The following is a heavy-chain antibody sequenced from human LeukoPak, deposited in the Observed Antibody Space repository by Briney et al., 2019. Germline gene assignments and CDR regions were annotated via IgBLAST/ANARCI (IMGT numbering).Heavy chain of an antibody. CDR1: GYTFTGYY. V-gene: IGHV1-46*01. CDR2: INPSGGST. Sequence: ASVKVSCKASGYTFTGYYMHWVRQAPGQGLEWMGIINPSGGSTSYAQKFQGRVTMTRDMSTSTVYMELSSLRSEDTAVYYCASVYYDSSGYSFPFDPWGQGTLVTVSS. D-gene: IGHD3-22*01. CDR3: ASVYYDSSGYSFPFDP. J-gene: IGHJ5*02.